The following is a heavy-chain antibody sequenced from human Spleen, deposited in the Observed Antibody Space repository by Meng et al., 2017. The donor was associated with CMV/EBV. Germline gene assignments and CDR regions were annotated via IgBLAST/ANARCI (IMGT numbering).Heavy chain of an antibody. Sequence: ASVKVSCKASGYTFTGYYMHWVRQAPGQGLEWMGWINPNSGGTNYAQKFQGRVSMTRDTSISTAYMELRRVKSDDTAVYYCARDGLAITQQLVPYGMDVWGQGTTVTVSS. CDR3: ARDGLAITQQLVPYGMDV. D-gene: IGHD6-13*01. CDR2: INPNSGGT. CDR1: GYTFTGYY. V-gene: IGHV1-2*02. J-gene: IGHJ6*02.